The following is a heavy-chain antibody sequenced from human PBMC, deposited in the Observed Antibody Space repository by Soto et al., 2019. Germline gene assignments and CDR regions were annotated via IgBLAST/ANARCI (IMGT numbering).Heavy chain of an antibody. CDR3: AKPRVTYYDILTGYYRDY. Sequence: GGSLRLSCAASGVTFSSYAMSWVRQAPGKGLEWVSAISGSGGSTYYADSVKGRFTISRDNSKNTLYLQMNSLRAEDTAVYYCAKPRVTYYDILTGYYRDYWGQGTLVTVLL. D-gene: IGHD3-9*01. CDR1: GVTFSSYA. J-gene: IGHJ4*02. CDR2: ISGSGGST. V-gene: IGHV3-23*01.